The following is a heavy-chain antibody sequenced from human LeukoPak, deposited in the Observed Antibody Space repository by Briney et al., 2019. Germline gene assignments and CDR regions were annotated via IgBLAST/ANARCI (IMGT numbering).Heavy chain of an antibody. CDR1: GFTFSSYS. CDR2: INSSSSYI. J-gene: IGHJ4*02. CDR3: ARRGLTWNPGFDY. V-gene: IGHV3-21*01. D-gene: IGHD1-1*01. Sequence: GGSLRLSCAASGFTFSSYSMNWVRQAPGKGLEWVSSINSSSSYIYYADSVKGRFTISRDNAKNSLYLQMNSLRAEDTAVYYCARRGLTWNPGFDYWGQGTLVTVSS.